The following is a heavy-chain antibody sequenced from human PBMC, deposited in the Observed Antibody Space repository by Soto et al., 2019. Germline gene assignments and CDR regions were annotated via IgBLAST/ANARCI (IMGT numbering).Heavy chain of an antibody. CDR1: GFTVSNNY. D-gene: IGHD1-26*01. CDR2: IYSGGYT. V-gene: IGHV3-53*05. J-gene: IGHJ4*02. Sequence: LRLSCAVSGFTVSNNYMSWVRQAPGKGLEGVSVIYSGGYTAYGDSVKGRFTISRDNSKKTVYLHLSSLRRDVTAKYYCVKDWVGGSNRYQLDYWGQGTVVTVSS. CDR3: VKDWVGGSNRYQLDY.